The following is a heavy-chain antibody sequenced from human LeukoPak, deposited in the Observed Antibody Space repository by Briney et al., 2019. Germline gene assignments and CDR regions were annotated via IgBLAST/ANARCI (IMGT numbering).Heavy chain of an antibody. Sequence: ASVKVSCKASGYTFTDYYLHWVRQAPGQGLEWMGWINPNSGGTNYAQKFQERVTITRDMSTSTAYMELSSLRSEDTAVYYCAVQYSSSWYGASSFDYWGQGTLVTVSS. CDR2: INPNSGGT. D-gene: IGHD6-13*01. CDR1: GYTFTDYY. J-gene: IGHJ4*02. CDR3: AVQYSSSWYGASSFDY. V-gene: IGHV1-2*02.